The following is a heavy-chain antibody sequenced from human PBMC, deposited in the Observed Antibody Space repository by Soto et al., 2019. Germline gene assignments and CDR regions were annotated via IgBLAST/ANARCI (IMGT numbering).Heavy chain of an antibody. CDR1: GGAISGYY. V-gene: IGHV4-4*07. Sequence: QVQLQESGPGLVKPSETLSLTCTVSGGAISGYYWTWIRQPAGQGLEWIGRIYSSGGTKYNPSLKSRVTMSLDTSKNQFSLRLSSVTAADTAVYYCARGQRFSDSFDPWGQGTLVTVSS. D-gene: IGHD3-3*01. J-gene: IGHJ5*02. CDR3: ARGQRFSDSFDP. CDR2: IYSSGGT.